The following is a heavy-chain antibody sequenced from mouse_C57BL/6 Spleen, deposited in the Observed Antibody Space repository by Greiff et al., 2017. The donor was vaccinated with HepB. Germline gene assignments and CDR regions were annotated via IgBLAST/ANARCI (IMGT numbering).Heavy chain of an antibody. D-gene: IGHD2-5*01. CDR1: GYTFTSYW. J-gene: IGHJ4*01. CDR3: ARLGYSNYGAMDY. Sequence: VQLQQSGAELVMPGASVKLSCKASGYTFTSYWMHWVKQRPGQGLEWIGEIDPSDSYTNYNQKLKGKSTLTVDKSSSTAYMQLSSLTSEDSAVYYCARLGYSNYGAMDYWGQGTSVTVSS. CDR2: IDPSDSYT. V-gene: IGHV1-69*01.